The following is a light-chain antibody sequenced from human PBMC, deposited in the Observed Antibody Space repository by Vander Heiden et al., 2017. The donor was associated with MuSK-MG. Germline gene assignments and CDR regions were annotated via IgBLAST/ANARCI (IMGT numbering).Light chain of an antibody. J-gene: IGKJ5*01. CDR2: AAS. V-gene: IGKV1-9*01. CDR3: QQINRYPLT. CDR1: QGISSY. Sequence: DIQLTQAPSLLSASVGDSVTITCRASQGISSYVAWYQQKPVKATNRLIHAASTLQNGVPSRCSGSRSGTEVTLTISSLQHEDVATYYCQQINRYPLTFGQGTRLEIK.